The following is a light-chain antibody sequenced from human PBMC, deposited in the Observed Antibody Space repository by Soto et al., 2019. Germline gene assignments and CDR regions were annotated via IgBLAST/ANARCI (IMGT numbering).Light chain of an antibody. J-gene: IGKJ1*01. V-gene: IGKV3-20*01. CDR2: DAS. CDR1: QSVSSSQ. CDR3: QQYGRSPGT. Sequence: EIVITQSAYTLSVSPWERAXLSXRASQSVSSSQLAWYQQKPGQAPRLLIYDASSRATGIPDRFSGGGSGTDFTLTISRLEPEDFAVYYCQQYGRSPGTFGQGTKVDI.